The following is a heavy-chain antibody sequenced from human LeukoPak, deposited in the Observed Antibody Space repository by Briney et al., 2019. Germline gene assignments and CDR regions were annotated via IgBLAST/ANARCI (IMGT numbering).Heavy chain of an antibody. J-gene: IGHJ4*02. CDR3: AREATTVITGYFDY. Sequence: PGGSLRLSCAASGFTVSSNYMSWVRQAPGKGLEWVSVIYSGGSTYYADSVKGRFTISRDNSKSTLYLQMNSLRAEDTAVYYCAREATTVITGYFDYWGQGTLVTVSS. CDR1: GFTVSSNY. D-gene: IGHD4-17*01. V-gene: IGHV3-66*01. CDR2: IYSGGST.